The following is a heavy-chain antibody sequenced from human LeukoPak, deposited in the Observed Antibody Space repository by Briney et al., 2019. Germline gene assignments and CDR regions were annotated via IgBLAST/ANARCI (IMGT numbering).Heavy chain of an antibody. D-gene: IGHD3-16*02. J-gene: IGHJ4*02. Sequence: SETLSLTCAVYGGSFSGYYWSWIRQPPGKGLEWIGEIHHSGSTNYNPSLKSRVTISVDTSKNQFSLKLSSVTAADSAVYYCAKASRLGELSLGYWGQGTLVTVSS. CDR1: GGSFSGYY. CDR3: AKASRLGELSLGY. CDR2: IHHSGST. V-gene: IGHV4-34*01.